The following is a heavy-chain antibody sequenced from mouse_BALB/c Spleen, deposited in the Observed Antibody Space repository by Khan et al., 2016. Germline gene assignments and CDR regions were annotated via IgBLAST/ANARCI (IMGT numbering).Heavy chain of an antibody. D-gene: IGHD3-1*01. CDR3: ARVSSSSYVAWFAG. J-gene: IGHJ3*01. V-gene: IGHV1-80*01. CDR1: GYAFSSYW. Sequence: QVQLKQSGAELVRPGSSVKISCKASGYAFSSYWMNWVKQRPGQGLEWIGQIYPGDGDTNYNGKFKGKATLTADKSSSTAYMQLSSLTSEDSAVYFCARVSSSSYVAWFAGWGEGTLVTVSA. CDR2: IYPGDGDT.